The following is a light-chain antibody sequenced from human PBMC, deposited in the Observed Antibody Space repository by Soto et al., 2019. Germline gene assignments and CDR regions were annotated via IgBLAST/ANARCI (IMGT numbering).Light chain of an antibody. CDR2: KDS. J-gene: IGLJ3*02. V-gene: IGLV3-25*03. CDR1: ALPKQY. CDR3: QSADSSGTSWV. Sequence: SYELTQPPSVSVSPGQTARITCSGDALPKQYAYWYQQKPGQAPVLVIYKDSERPSGIPERFSGSSAGTTVTLTSSGFQAEDEADYYCQSADSSGTSWVFGGGTKVTVL.